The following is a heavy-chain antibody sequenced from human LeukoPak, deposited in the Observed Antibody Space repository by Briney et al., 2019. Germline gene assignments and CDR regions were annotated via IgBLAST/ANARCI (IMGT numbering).Heavy chain of an antibody. D-gene: IGHD3-10*01. J-gene: IGHJ5*02. CDR3: ARDPPGGPDNWFDP. CDR1: GGTFSSYA. Sequence: SVKVSRKASGGTFSSYAINWLRQARGQGLEWMGGIIPIYGTANYAQKFQVRVRISADEATSTAYMELSSLRSEDTGVYFCARDPPGGPDNWFDPWGQGTLVTVSS. CDR2: IIPIYGTA. V-gene: IGHV1-69*01.